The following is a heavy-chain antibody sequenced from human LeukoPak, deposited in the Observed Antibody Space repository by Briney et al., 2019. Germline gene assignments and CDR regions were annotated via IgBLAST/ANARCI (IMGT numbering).Heavy chain of an antibody. CDR2: IYPANSDT. CDR3: ARRSRSDFWSGYYLTSFDY. V-gene: IGHV5-51*01. J-gene: IGHJ4*02. D-gene: IGHD3-3*01. Sequence: GESLKISCKGSGYSFTTYWIGWVRQMPGKGLEWMGIIYPANSDTRYSPSFQGQVTISADKSISTAYLQWSSLKASDTAMYYCARRSRSDFWSGYYLTSFDYWGQGTLVTVSS. CDR1: GYSFTTYW.